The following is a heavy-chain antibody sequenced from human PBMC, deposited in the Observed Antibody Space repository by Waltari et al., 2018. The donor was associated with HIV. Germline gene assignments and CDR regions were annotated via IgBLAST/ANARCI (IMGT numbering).Heavy chain of an antibody. D-gene: IGHD3-3*01. CDR2: IRYDGSNK. V-gene: IGHV3-30*02. CDR3: ARTYYDFWSGYSDYYGMDV. J-gene: IGHJ6*02. CDR1: GFTFSSYG. Sequence: QVQLVESGGGVVQPGGSLRLSCAASGFTFSSYGMHWVRQAPGKGLEWVAFIRYDGSNKYYADSVKGRFTISRDNSKNTLYLQMNSLRAEDTAVYYCARTYYDFWSGYSDYYGMDVWGQGTTVTVSS.